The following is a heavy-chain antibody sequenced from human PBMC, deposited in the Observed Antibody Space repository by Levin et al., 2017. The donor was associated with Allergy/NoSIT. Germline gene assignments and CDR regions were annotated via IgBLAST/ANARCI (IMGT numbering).Heavy chain of an antibody. CDR1: GFTFSNYW. Sequence: GESLKISCTASGFTFSNYWIHWVRQAPGKGLVWVSRINSDGSSTSYADSVKGRFTISRDNAKNTLYLQMNSLRAEDTAVYYCARGYCSGGSCQSRAFDIWGQGTMVTVSS. CDR2: INSDGSST. D-gene: IGHD2-15*01. CDR3: ARGYCSGGSCQSRAFDI. V-gene: IGHV3-74*01. J-gene: IGHJ3*02.